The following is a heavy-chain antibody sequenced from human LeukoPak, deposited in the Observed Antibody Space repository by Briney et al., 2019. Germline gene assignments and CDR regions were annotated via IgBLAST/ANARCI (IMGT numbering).Heavy chain of an antibody. CDR1: GYTFTSYG. D-gene: IGHD2-21*02. J-gene: IGHJ4*02. CDR3: AREMVVTANFDY. CDR2: ISAYNGNT. V-gene: IGHV1-18*01. Sequence: ASVKVSCKAPGYTFTSYGISWVRQAPGQGLEWMGWISAYNGNTNYAQKLQGRVTMTTDTSTSTAYVELRSLRSADTAVYYCAREMVVTANFDYWGQGTLVTVSS.